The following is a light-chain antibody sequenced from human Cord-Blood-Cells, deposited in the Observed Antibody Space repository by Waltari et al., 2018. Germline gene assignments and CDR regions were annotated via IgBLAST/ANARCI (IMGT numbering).Light chain of an antibody. Sequence: EFFLTHFPDFHSGTPKEKFTITCRASQSIGSSLHWYQQKPDQSPKLLIKYASQSFSGVPSRFSGSGSGTDFTLTINSLEAEDAATYYCHQSSSLPRTFGQGTKVEIK. CDR3: HQSSSLPRT. J-gene: IGKJ1*01. CDR2: YAS. CDR1: QSIGSS. V-gene: IGKV6-21*01.